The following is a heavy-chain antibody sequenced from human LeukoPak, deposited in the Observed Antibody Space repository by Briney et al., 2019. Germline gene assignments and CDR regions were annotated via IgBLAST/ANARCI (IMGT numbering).Heavy chain of an antibody. CDR3: ALTPDYYGSGSFDY. D-gene: IGHD3-10*01. CDR1: GFIFSTYA. CDR2: IKEDGSEK. V-gene: IGHV3-7*01. J-gene: IGHJ4*02. Sequence: PGGSLRLSCAASGFIFSTYAMNWVRQAPGKGLEWVADIKEDGSEKYYVDSVKGRFTISRDNAKNSLYLQMNSLRAEDTAVYYCALTPDYYGSGSFDYWGQGTLVTVSS.